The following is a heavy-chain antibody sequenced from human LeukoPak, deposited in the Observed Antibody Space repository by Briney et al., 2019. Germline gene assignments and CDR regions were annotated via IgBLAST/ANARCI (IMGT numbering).Heavy chain of an antibody. CDR3: ARDSVTGTTRIDY. CDR2: IYTSGRT. J-gene: IGHJ4*02. Sequence: SETLSLTCTVSGGSISSSTSYWSWIRQPAGKGLEWIGRIYTSGRTDYNPSLKRRVTISINTSKNQFSLDLTSVTAADTAVYYCARDSVTGTTRIDYWGQGTLVTVSS. V-gene: IGHV4-61*02. D-gene: IGHD1-7*01. CDR1: GGSISSSTSY.